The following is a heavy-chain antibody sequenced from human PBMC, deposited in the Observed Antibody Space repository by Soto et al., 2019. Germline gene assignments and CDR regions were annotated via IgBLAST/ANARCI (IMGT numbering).Heavy chain of an antibody. J-gene: IGHJ6*02. CDR2: ISSSSSTI. D-gene: IGHD6-19*01. CDR3: ASHSSGWEGRYGMDV. V-gene: IGHV3-48*02. Sequence: EVQLVESGGGLVQPGGSLRISCAASGFTFSSYSMNWVRQAPGKGLEWVSYISSSSSTIYYADSVKGRFTISRDNAKNSLYLQMNSMRDEDTAVYYCASHSSGWEGRYGMDVWGQGTTVTVSS. CDR1: GFTFSSYS.